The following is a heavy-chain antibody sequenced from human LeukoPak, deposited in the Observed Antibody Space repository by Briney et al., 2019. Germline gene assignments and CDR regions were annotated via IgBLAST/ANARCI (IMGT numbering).Heavy chain of an antibody. D-gene: IGHD5-18*01. Sequence: GASVKVSCKASGYTFTGYAMHWVRQAPGQRLEWMGWINAGNGNTKYSQKFQGRVTITRDTSASTAYMELSSLRSEDTAVYYCAREKRGYSYGYWFDPWGQGTLVTVSS. J-gene: IGHJ5*02. CDR3: AREKRGYSYGYWFDP. V-gene: IGHV1-3*01. CDR1: GYTFTGYA. CDR2: INAGNGNT.